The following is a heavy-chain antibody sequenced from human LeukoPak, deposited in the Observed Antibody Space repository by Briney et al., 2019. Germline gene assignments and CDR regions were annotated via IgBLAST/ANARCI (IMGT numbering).Heavy chain of an antibody. D-gene: IGHD3-10*01. CDR2: IYYSEST. V-gene: IGHV4-30-4*01. CDR3: ARGKLLWFGERGIESGNFDY. J-gene: IGHJ4*02. Sequence: PSQTLSLTCTVSGGPISSGDYYWSWIRQPPGKGLEWIGYIYYSESTYYNPSLKSRVTISVDTSKNQFSLKLSSVTAADTAVDYCARGKLLWFGERGIESGNFDYWGQGTLVTVSS. CDR1: GGPISSGDYY.